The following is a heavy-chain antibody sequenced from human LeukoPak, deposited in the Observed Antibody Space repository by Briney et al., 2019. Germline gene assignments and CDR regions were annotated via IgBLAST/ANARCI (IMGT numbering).Heavy chain of an antibody. J-gene: IGHJ3*02. Sequence: PGGSLRLSCAASGFTFSNFAMSWVRQAPGKGLEWVPAISGTGGNTFYTDSVTGRFTISRDNSKNTLYVQMNSLRAEDTAVYYCAKTGGYYDTSDLYRPDVFDIWGQGTVVTVSS. V-gene: IGHV3-23*01. CDR1: GFTFSNFA. D-gene: IGHD3-22*01. CDR3: AKTGGYYDTSDLYRPDVFDI. CDR2: ISGTGGNT.